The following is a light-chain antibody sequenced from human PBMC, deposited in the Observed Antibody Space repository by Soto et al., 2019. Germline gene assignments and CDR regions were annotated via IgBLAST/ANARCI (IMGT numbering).Light chain of an antibody. CDR1: SGHKTFA. V-gene: IGLV4-69*01. CDR2: INSDGSH. Sequence: QLVLTQSPSASASLGASVKITCTLSSGHKTFAIAWHQQHSKEGPRYLMRINSDGSHTKADGIPDRFSGSSSGAERYLIISSLQSEDEADYYCQTWGPGFEIFGGGTKLTVL. CDR3: QTWGPGFEI. J-gene: IGLJ2*01.